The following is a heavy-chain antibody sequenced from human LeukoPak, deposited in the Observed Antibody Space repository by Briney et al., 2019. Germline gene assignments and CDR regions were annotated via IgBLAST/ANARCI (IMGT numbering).Heavy chain of an antibody. CDR2: IIPTFSTA. Sequence: ASVKVSCKASGGTFSSYAISWVRQAPGQGLEWMGGIIPTFSTANYAQKFQGRVTITADKSTSTAYMELSSLRSEDTAVYYCARDLRIAVAGPGWFDPWGQGTLVTVSS. V-gene: IGHV1-69*06. D-gene: IGHD6-19*01. CDR3: ARDLRIAVAGPGWFDP. CDR1: GGTFSSYA. J-gene: IGHJ5*02.